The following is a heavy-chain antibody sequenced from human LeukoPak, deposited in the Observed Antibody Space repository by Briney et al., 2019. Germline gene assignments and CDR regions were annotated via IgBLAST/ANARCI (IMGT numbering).Heavy chain of an antibody. D-gene: IGHD6-6*01. Sequence: SETLSLTCTVSGVSISSYYWSWLRQPAGKGLEWIGRIYTSGSTNYNPSLKSRVTMSVDTSKNQFSLKLSSVTAADTAVYYCAREVDSSSSGWYYYYMDVWGKGTTVTVSS. CDR1: GVSISSYY. CDR3: AREVDSSSSGWYYYYMDV. J-gene: IGHJ6*03. CDR2: IYTSGST. V-gene: IGHV4-4*07.